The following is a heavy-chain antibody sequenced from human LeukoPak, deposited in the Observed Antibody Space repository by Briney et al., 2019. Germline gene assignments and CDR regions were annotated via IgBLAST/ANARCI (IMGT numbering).Heavy chain of an antibody. CDR3: ARDGRGQLERWGNWFDP. CDR1: GFTFSSYA. V-gene: IGHV3-30*04. Sequence: PGGSLRLSCAASGFTFSSYAMHWVRRAPGKGLEWVAVISYDGSNKYYADSVKGRSTISRDNSKNTLYLQMNSLRAEDTAVYYCARDGRGQLERWGNWFDPWGQGTLVTVSS. CDR2: ISYDGSNK. J-gene: IGHJ5*02. D-gene: IGHD1-1*01.